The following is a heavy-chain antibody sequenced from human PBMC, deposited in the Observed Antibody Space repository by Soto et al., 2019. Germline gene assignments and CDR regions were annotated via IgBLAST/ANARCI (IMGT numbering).Heavy chain of an antibody. Sequence: ESGGGLVKPGGSLRLSCAASGFTFSDYSMSWIRQAPGKGLEWVSYISSSDSIIYYTDSVKGRFTISRDNAKNSLYLQMNSLRAEDTAVYYCARDLGYYDSSGYFDYWGQGTLVTVS. J-gene: IGHJ4*02. D-gene: IGHD3-22*01. V-gene: IGHV3-11*01. CDR3: ARDLGYYDSSGYFDY. CDR1: GFTFSDYS. CDR2: ISSSDSII.